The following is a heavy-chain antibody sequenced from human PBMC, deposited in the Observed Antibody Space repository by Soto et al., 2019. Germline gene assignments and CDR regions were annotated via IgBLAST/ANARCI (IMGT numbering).Heavy chain of an antibody. CDR1: GGSISSGGYY. CDR2: IYHSGSP. D-gene: IGHD1-1*01. J-gene: IGHJ5*02. CDR3: VRDRALDSTGHWFDT. Sequence: SETLSLTCTVSGGSISSGGYYWSWIRQHPGKGLEWIGYIYHSGSPNYNPSLESRVTISLDTSKNQFSLNLTSVTAADTAIYYCVRDRALDSTGHWFDTWGQGILVTVSS. V-gene: IGHV4-31*03.